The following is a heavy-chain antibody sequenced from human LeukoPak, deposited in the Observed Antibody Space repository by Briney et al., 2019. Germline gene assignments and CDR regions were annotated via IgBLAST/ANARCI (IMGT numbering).Heavy chain of an antibody. CDR3: ARETRGYGYY. V-gene: IGHV3-48*01. CDR1: GFTFSSYS. CDR2: ISSSSSTI. J-gene: IGHJ4*02. D-gene: IGHD5-18*01. Sequence: GGSLRLSCAASGFTFSSYSMNWVRQAPGKGLEWVSYISSSSSTIYYADSVKGRFTISRDNAKNSLYLQMNSLRAEDTAVYYCARETRGYGYYWGQGTLVTVSS.